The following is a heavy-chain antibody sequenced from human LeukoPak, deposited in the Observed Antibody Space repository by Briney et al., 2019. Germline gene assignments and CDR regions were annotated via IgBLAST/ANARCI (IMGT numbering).Heavy chain of an antibody. J-gene: IGHJ5*02. CDR3: ARSQQLLFDP. V-gene: IGHV1-8*01. CDR2: MNPNSDNT. D-gene: IGHD6-13*01. Sequence: ASVKVSCKASGYTFTSYDINWVRQATGQGLEWMGWMNPNSDNTGYAQKFQGRVTMTRDTSISTAYMELSRLRSEDTAVYYCARSQQLLFDPWGQGTLVTVSS. CDR1: GYTFTSYD.